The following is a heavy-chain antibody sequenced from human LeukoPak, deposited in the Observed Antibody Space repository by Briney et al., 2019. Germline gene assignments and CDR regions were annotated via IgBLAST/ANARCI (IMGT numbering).Heavy chain of an antibody. Sequence: GGSLRLSCAASGFTFSSYGMHWVRQAPAKGLGWVACIRYDGSNEYYADSVKGRFTISRDNSKNTLYLQMNSLRAEDTAVYCCAKAPLRSDFWSGSRGSAATNYHMDVCGKGTTVTVSS. J-gene: IGHJ6*03. V-gene: IGHV3-30*02. CDR3: AKAPLRSDFWSGSRGSAATNYHMDV. CDR2: IRYDGSNE. CDR1: GFTFSSYG. D-gene: IGHD3-3*01.